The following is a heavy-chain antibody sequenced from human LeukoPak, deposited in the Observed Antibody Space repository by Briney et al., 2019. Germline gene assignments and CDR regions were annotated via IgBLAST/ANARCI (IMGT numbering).Heavy chain of an antibody. CDR1: GGSMQTYL. V-gene: IGHV4-59*01. D-gene: IGHD5-24*01. CDR2: IYYNGNT. CDR3: ARLKGEMITIRPYYHYYMDV. J-gene: IGHJ6*03. Sequence: SETLSLTCTVSGGSMQTYLWTWIRQPPGKGLEWLGYIYYNGNTDYNPSLPSRVTISLNTSKNQFSLHLTSVTAPDTAVYYCARLKGEMITIRPYYHYYMDVWGKGTTVTVSS.